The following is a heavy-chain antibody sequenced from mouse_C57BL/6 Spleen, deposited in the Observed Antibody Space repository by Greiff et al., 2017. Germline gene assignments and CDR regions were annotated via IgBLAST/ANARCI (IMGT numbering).Heavy chain of an antibody. CDR3: ARGYYGSSPDY. V-gene: IGHV1-22*01. CDR2: INPNNGGT. J-gene: IGHJ2*01. Sequence: EVQLQESGPELVKPGASVKMSCKASGYTFTDYNMHWVKQSHGKSLEWIGYINPNNGGTSYNQKFKGKATLTVNKSSSTAYMELRSLTSEDSAVYYCARGYYGSSPDYWGQGTTLTVSS. D-gene: IGHD1-1*01. CDR1: GYTFTDYN.